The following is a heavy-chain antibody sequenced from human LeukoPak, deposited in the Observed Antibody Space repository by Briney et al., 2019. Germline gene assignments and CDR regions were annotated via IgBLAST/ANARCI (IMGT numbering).Heavy chain of an antibody. D-gene: IGHD5-18*01. CDR3: ARGRGYSYGFRY. CDR1: GGSFSGYY. J-gene: IGHJ4*02. CDR2: INHSGST. Sequence: SETLSLTCAVYGGSFSGYYWSWIRQPPGKGLEWIGEINHSGSTNYNPSLKSRVTISVDTSKNQFSLKLSSVTAADTAVYYCARGRGYSYGFRYWGRGTLVTVSS. V-gene: IGHV4-34*01.